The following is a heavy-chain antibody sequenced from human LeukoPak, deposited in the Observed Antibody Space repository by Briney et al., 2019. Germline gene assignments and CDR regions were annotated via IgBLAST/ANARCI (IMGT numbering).Heavy chain of an antibody. Sequence: PSETLSLTCTVSGGSISSYYWSWLRQPAGKGLEWIGRIYTSGSTNHNPSLMSRVTMSVDTSKNQFSLKLSSVTAADTAVYYCARDGMVVTPGYFDYWGQGTLVTVSS. CDR3: ARDGMVVTPGYFDY. J-gene: IGHJ4*02. CDR1: GGSISSYY. V-gene: IGHV4-4*07. CDR2: IYTSGST. D-gene: IGHD4-23*01.